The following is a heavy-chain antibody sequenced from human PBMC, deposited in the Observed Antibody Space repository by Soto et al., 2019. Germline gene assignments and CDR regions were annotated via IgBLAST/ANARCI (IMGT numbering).Heavy chain of an antibody. D-gene: IGHD1-26*01. CDR2: LYSGGGT. CDR3: ARGGANDALDV. Sequence: EVQLVETGGGLIQPGGSLRLSCAASGFIASNNYMSWVRQAPGKGLEWVSVLYSGGGTYYADSVKGRFTISRDSSKNTLYLQMTSLIDEDTAVYFCARGGANDALDVWGQGTMVTVSS. J-gene: IGHJ3*01. CDR1: GFIASNNY. V-gene: IGHV3-53*02.